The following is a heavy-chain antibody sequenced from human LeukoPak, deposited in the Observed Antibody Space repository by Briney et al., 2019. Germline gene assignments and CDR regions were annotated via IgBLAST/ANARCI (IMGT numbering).Heavy chain of an antibody. J-gene: IGHJ4*02. CDR3: ARGGGYYGSGSYLH. CDR2: IYYSGST. D-gene: IGHD3-10*01. Sequence: PSENLSLTCTVSGGSISSYYWGWIRQPPGKGLEWLGYIYYSGSTNYNPSLKSRVTISVDTSKNQFSLKLSSVTAADTAVYYCARGGGYYGSGSYLHWGQGTLVAVSS. CDR1: GGSISSYY. V-gene: IGHV4-59*01.